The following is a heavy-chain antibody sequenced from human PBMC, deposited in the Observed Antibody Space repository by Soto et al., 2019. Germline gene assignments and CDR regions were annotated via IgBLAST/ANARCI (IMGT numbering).Heavy chain of an antibody. V-gene: IGHV4-39*01. J-gene: IGHJ4*02. CDR2: IHYSGST. Sequence: SETLSLTCTVSGGCISGSSYSWGWIRQPPGKGLEWIGSIHYSGSTYYNPSLKSRVTISVDTSKNQFSLKLSSVTAADTAVYFCARHWAPYSNSNLDYWGQGTLVT. D-gene: IGHD6-6*01. CDR3: ARHWAPYSNSNLDY. CDR1: GGCISGSSYS.